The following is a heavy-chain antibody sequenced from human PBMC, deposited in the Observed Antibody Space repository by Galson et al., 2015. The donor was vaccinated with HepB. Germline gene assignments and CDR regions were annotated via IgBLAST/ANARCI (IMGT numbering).Heavy chain of an antibody. CDR3: ARATVTTWLDY. CDR1: GGSFSGYY. D-gene: IGHD4-17*01. Sequence: LSLTCAVYGGSFSGYYWSWIRQPPGKGLEWIGEINHSGSTNYNPSLKSRVTISVDTSKNQFSLKLSSVTAADTAVYYCARATVTTWLDYWGQGTLVTVSS. CDR2: INHSGST. J-gene: IGHJ4*02. V-gene: IGHV4-34*01.